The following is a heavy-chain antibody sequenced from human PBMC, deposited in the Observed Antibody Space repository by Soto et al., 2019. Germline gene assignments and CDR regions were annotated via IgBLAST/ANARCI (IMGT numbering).Heavy chain of an antibody. J-gene: IGHJ6*02. Sequence: SVKVSCKASGGTFSSYAISWVRQAPGQGLEWMGGIIPIFGTANYAQKFQGRVTITADESTSTAYMELSSLRSEDTAVYYCAREPRDLRFLEWPPSPYGMDVWGQGTTVTVSS. V-gene: IGHV1-69*13. D-gene: IGHD3-3*01. CDR1: GGTFSSYA. CDR3: AREPRDLRFLEWPPSPYGMDV. CDR2: IIPIFGTA.